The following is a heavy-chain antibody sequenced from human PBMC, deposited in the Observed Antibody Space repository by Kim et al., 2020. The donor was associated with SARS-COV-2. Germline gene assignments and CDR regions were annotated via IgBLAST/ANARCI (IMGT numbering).Heavy chain of an antibody. D-gene: IGHD3-16*01. V-gene: IGHV4-39*01. J-gene: IGHJ4*02. Sequence: TYYNPSLKSRVTISVATSRNQFSLKLASVTAADPAVYYCARRTEAGGYFDFWGQGSPVTVAS. CDR2: T. CDR3: ARRTEAGGYFDF.